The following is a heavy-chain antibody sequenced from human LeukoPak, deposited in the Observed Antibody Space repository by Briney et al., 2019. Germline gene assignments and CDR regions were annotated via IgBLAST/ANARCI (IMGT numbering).Heavy chain of an antibody. J-gene: IGHJ3*02. CDR2: ISGSGGST. CDR1: GFTFSSYA. V-gene: IGHV3-23*01. CDR3: AKVPNVLLWFGELGAFDI. D-gene: IGHD3-10*01. Sequence: SGGSLRLSCAASGFTFSSYAMSWVRQAPGKGLEWVSAISGSGGSTYYADSVKGRFTISRDNSKNTLYLQMNSLRAEDTAVYYCAKVPNVLLWFGELGAFDIWGQGTMVTVSS.